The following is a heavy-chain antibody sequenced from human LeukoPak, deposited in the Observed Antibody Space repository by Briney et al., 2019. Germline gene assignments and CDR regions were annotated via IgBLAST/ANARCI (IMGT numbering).Heavy chain of an antibody. CDR3: ARAGRGYSYGYLDY. V-gene: IGHV3-23*01. D-gene: IGHD5-18*01. CDR1: GFTFSSYA. Sequence: PGGSLRLSCAASGFTFSSYAMSWVRQAPGKGLEWVSGISGSGGATYYADSVRGRFTISRDNAKNSLYLQMNSLRAEDTAVYYCARAGRGYSYGYLDYWGQGTLVTVSS. J-gene: IGHJ4*02. CDR2: ISGSGGAT.